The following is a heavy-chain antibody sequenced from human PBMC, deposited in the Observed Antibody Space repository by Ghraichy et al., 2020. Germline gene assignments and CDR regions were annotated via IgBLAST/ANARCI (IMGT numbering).Heavy chain of an antibody. D-gene: IGHD7-27*01. V-gene: IGHV3-23*01. CDR1: GFTFSSYA. CDR2: VSPTGVST. Sequence: GGSLRLSCAASGFTFSSYAMSWVRQAPGKGLEWVSTVSPTGVSTYYADSVKGRFTISRGNSKNTLYLQMNSLRAEDTAVYYCAKSLKGPELGQFDYWGQGTLLTVSS. J-gene: IGHJ4*02. CDR3: AKSLKGPELGQFDY.